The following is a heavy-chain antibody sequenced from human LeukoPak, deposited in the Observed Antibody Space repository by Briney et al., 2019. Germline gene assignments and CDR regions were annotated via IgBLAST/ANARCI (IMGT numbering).Heavy chain of an antibody. D-gene: IGHD4-17*01. CDR1: GGTFGSYA. J-gene: IGHJ6*02. V-gene: IGHV1-69*04. CDR2: IIPILGIA. CDR3: ARGKGVWDGDSRYYYYGMDV. Sequence: SVKVSCKASGGTFGSYAISWVRQAPGQGLEWMGRIIPILGIANYAQKFQGRVTITADKSTSTAYMELSSLRSEDTAVYYCARGKGVWDGDSRYYYYGMDVWGQGTTVTVSS.